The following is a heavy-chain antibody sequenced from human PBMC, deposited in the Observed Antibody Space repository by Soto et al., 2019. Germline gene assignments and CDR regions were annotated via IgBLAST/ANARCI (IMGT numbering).Heavy chain of an antibody. CDR3: AKGGDSSSWKNWFDP. V-gene: IGHV3-48*01. J-gene: IGHJ5*02. D-gene: IGHD6-13*01. CDR1: GFTFSSYS. CDR2: ISSSSNTI. Sequence: GGSLRLSCTASGFTFSSYSMNWVRQAPGKGLEWVSYISSSSNTIYYADSVKGRFTISRDNAKNSLYPQMSSLRAEDTAVYYCAKGGDSSSWKNWFDPWGQGTLVTGSS.